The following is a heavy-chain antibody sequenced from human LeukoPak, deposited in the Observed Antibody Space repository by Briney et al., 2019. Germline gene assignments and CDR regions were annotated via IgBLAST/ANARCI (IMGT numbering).Heavy chain of an antibody. J-gene: IGHJ3*02. CDR1: GGSISSGSYY. D-gene: IGHD6-6*01. V-gene: IGHV4-61*02. Sequence: PSETLSLTCTVSGGSISSGSYYWGWIRQPAGTGLEWIGRIYTSGSTNYNPSLKSRVTISVATSKNQFSLKLSSVTAADTAVYYCASSIAARDDAFDIWGQGTMVTVSS. CDR2: IYTSGST. CDR3: ASSIAARDDAFDI.